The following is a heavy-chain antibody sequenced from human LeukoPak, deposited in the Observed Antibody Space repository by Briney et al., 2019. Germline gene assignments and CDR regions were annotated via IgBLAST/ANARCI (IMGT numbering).Heavy chain of an antibody. CDR3: AKSGYNYYDSSGYADY. CDR2: ISGSGGST. D-gene: IGHD3-22*01. J-gene: IGHJ4*02. CDR1: GFTFSSYT. V-gene: IGHV3-23*01. Sequence: ETGGSLRLSCAASGFTFSSYTMSWVRQAPGKGLEWVPAISGSGGSTYYADSVKGRFTISRDNSKNTLYLQMNSLRAEDTAVYYCAKSGYNYYDSSGYADYWGQGTLVTVSS.